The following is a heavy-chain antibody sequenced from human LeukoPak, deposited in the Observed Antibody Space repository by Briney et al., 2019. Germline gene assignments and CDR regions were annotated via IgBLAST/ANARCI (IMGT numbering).Heavy chain of an antibody. Sequence: PGGSLRLSCAASGFTFSSFAMHWVRQAPGKGLEYVSAISGSGGATYYADSVKGRFTISRDNSKNTLYLQMSSLRPEDTAVYYCVSLPRTTVTTSGDYLGQGTLVTVSS. CDR1: GFTFSSFA. CDR2: ISGSGGAT. CDR3: VSLPRTTVTTSGDY. J-gene: IGHJ4*02. V-gene: IGHV3-64D*06. D-gene: IGHD4-17*01.